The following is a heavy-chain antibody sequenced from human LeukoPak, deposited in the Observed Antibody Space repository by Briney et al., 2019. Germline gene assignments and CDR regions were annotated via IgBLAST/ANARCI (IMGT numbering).Heavy chain of an antibody. Sequence: PGGSLRLSCADSGFTFSDYYMSWIRQAPGKGLEWVSYISSSGSTIYYADSVKGRFTISRDNAKNSLYLQMNSLRAEDTAVYYCARGGAHIRWDAFDIWGQGTMVTVSS. CDR1: GFTFSDYY. D-gene: IGHD1-26*01. J-gene: IGHJ3*02. CDR3: ARGGAHIRWDAFDI. CDR2: ISSSGSTI. V-gene: IGHV3-11*01.